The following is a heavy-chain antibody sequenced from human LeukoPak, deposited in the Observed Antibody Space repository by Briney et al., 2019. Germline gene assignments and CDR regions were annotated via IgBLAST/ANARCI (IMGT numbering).Heavy chain of an antibody. J-gene: IGHJ4*02. CDR3: ARDVFLSYYDILAGGFDY. CDR1: GFTFSSYS. CDR2: ISSSSSYI. D-gene: IGHD3-9*01. V-gene: IGHV3-21*01. Sequence: GGSLRLSCAASGFTFSSYSMNWVRQAPGKGLGWVSSISSSSSYIYYADSVKGRFTISRDNAKNSLYLQMNSLRAEDTAVYYCARDVFLSYYDILAGGFDYWGQGTLVTVSS.